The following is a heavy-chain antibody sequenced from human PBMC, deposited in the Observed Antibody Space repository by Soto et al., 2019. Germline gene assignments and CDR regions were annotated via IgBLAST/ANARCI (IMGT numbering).Heavy chain of an antibody. J-gene: IGHJ4*02. CDR3: ARPVDGFYCRFEY. CDR1: GYTFTSNW. Sequence: GESLKISCRGSGYTFTSNWIAWVRQVPGQGPEWMGSIYPGDSDTRYSPSFQGQVIISAEKSSRTAYVQWNTLKASDTAIYYCARPVDGFYCRFEYWGQGTPVTVSS. V-gene: IGHV5-51*01. CDR2: IYPGDSDT. D-gene: IGHD3-3*01.